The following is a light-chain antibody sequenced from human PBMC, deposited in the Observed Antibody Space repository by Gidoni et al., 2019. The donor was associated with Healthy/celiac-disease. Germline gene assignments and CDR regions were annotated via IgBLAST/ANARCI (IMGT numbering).Light chain of an antibody. J-gene: IGKJ2*01. Sequence: DIQMTQSPSSLSASVGDRVTITCRESQSISSYLNWYQQKPGKAPKLLIYAASSLQSGVPSRLSGSGSGTDFTLTISSLQPEDFATYYCQQSYSTPVYTFGQGTKLEIK. CDR3: QQSYSTPVYT. V-gene: IGKV1-39*01. CDR2: AAS. CDR1: QSISSY.